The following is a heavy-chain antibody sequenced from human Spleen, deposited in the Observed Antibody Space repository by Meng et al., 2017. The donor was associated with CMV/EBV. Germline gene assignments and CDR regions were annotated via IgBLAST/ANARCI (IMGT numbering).Heavy chain of an antibody. D-gene: IGHD1-1*01. CDR3: AKDEKLEPFDY. CDR2: IQYDGSDK. Sequence: SCAEAGFTFSSYGMHGVRQAPGKGLEWVAFIQYDGSDKNYADSVRGRITISRDNSKSTLYLQMDSLRTEDTAVYYCAKDEKLEPFDYWGQGTLVTVSS. CDR1: GFTFSSYG. V-gene: IGHV3-30*02. J-gene: IGHJ4*02.